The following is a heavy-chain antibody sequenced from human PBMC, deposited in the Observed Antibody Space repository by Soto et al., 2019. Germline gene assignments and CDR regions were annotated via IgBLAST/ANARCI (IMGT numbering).Heavy chain of an antibody. CDR1: GFTFDDYA. CDR3: AKVRHLDNYLDV. V-gene: IGHV3-9*01. CDR2: ISWNSGSI. J-gene: IGHJ6*03. Sequence: EVQLVESGGGLVQPGRSLRLSCAASGFTFDDYAMHWVRQAPGKGLEWIAGISWNSGSIGYADSVKGRFTISRDNANNYLYLERNRMSSEDTALYYGAKVRHLDNYLDVWGKGTTVPVSS.